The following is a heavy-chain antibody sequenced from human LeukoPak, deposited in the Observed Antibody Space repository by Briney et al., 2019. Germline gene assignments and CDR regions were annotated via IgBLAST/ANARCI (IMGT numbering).Heavy chain of an antibody. V-gene: IGHV3-23*01. D-gene: IGHD3-3*01. J-gene: IGHJ6*02. CDR1: GFTFSSYA. Sequence: GGSLRLSCAASGFTFSSYAMSWVRQAPGKGLEWVSAISGSGGSTYYADSVKGRFTISRDNSKNTLYLQMNSLRAEDTAVYYCAKDKPVYDFWSGAHSYYYGMDVWGQGTTVTVSS. CDR3: AKDKPVYDFWSGAHSYYYGMDV. CDR2: ISGSGGST.